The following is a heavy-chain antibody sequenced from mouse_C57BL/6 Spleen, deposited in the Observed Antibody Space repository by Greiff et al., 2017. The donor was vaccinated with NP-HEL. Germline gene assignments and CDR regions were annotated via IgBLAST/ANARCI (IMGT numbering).Heavy chain of an antibody. CDR1: GYTFTSYW. J-gene: IGHJ3*01. Sequence: QVQLQQPGAELVRPGSSVKLSCKASGYTFTSYWMDWVKQRPGQGLEWIGNIYPSDSETHYNQKFKDKATLTVDKSSSTAYMQLSSLTSEYSAVYYCAVPAYYSNYVAYWGQGTLVTVSA. CDR2: IYPSDSET. D-gene: IGHD2-5*01. V-gene: IGHV1-61*01. CDR3: AVPAYYSNYVAY.